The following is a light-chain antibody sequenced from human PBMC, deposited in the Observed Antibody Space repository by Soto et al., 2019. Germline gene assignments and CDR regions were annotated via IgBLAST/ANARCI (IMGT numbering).Light chain of an antibody. J-gene: IGKJ1*01. CDR2: GAS. V-gene: IGKV3-15*01. Sequence: DIVLTQSPATLSLSPGERFTLSCRASQSVGSYLAWYQQKPGQAPRLLIYGASTRATGIPARFSGSGSGTEFTLTISSLQSEDFAVYYCQQYNNWPWTFGQGTKVDI. CDR1: QSVGSY. CDR3: QQYNNWPWT.